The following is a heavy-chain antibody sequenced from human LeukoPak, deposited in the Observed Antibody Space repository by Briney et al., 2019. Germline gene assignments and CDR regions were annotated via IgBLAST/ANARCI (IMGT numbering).Heavy chain of an antibody. CDR1: GYTFSSFD. V-gene: IGHV1-8*01. J-gene: IGHJ4*02. CDR2: MNPNSGNT. Sequence: ASVKVSCKASGYTFSSFDINWVRQAPGQGLEWMGWMNPNSGNTGYAQKFQGRVTMTRDTSISTAYMELSSLRSEDTAVYYCARSNSGYDYWGQGTLVTVSS. D-gene: IGHD5-12*01. CDR3: ARSNSGYDY.